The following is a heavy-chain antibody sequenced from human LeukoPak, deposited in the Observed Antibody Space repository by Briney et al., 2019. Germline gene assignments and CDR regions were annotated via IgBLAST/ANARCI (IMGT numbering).Heavy chain of an antibody. CDR2: IYSGGST. CDR1: GFTVSSNY. Sequence: GGSLRLSCAASGFTVSSNYITWVRQAPGKGLEWVSVIYSGGSTYYADSVNGRFTISRDNAKNSLYLQMNSLRAEDTAVYYCARAKEDYYGSGTYSTYDWGQGTLVTVSS. D-gene: IGHD3-10*01. CDR3: ARAKEDYYGSGTYSTYD. J-gene: IGHJ4*02. V-gene: IGHV3-53*01.